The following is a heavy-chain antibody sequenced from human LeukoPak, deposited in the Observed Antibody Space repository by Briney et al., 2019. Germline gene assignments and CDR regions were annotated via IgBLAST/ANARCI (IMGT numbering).Heavy chain of an antibody. D-gene: IGHD6-6*01. CDR2: ISSSSSYI. CDR1: GFTFSSYS. J-gene: IGHJ3*02. Sequence: GGSLRLSCAASGFTFSSYSMNWVRLAPGKGLEWVSSISSSSSYIYYADSVKGRSTISRDNAKNSLYLQMNSLRAEDTAVYYCARSIAAPYDAFDIWGQGTMVTVSS. V-gene: IGHV3-21*01. CDR3: ARSIAAPYDAFDI.